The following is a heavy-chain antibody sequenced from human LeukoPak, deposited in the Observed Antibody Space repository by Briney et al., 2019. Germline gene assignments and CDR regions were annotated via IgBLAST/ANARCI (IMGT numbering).Heavy chain of an antibody. D-gene: IGHD3-10*01. CDR2: INLSGSS. Sequence: SETLSLTCAVYGGSFSDHYWSWIRQPPGKGLEWIGEINLSGSSNYNPSLKSRVTISVDTSKNQLSLKLSSVTAADTAVYCCARGGEGYYYGSASQDYWGQGTLVTVSS. CDR3: ARGGEGYYYGSASQDY. J-gene: IGHJ4*02. V-gene: IGHV4-34*01. CDR1: GGSFSDHY.